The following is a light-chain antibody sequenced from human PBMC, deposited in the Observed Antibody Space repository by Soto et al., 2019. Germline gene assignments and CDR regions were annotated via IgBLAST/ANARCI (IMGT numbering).Light chain of an antibody. Sequence: DNVLTQSPDTLSVSPGDRATLSCRASRIIGHNYLAWYQQKPGQAPRLLIYATSTRATGIPDRFSGSGSVTDFTLTISRLEPEDFAVYFCQQYGNSPQITFGQGTRLEIK. CDR2: ATS. CDR1: RIIGHNY. CDR3: QQYGNSPQIT. V-gene: IGKV3-20*01. J-gene: IGKJ5*01.